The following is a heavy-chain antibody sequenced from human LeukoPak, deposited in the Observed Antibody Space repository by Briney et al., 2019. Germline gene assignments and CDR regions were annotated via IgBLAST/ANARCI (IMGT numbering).Heavy chain of an antibody. CDR3: AGVSKSATTGTVLDY. Sequence: PGRSLRLSCAASGFTFSSYGMHWVRQAPGKGLEWVAVISYDGSNKYYADSVKGRFTISRDNSKNTLYLQMNSLRAEDTAVYYCAGVSKSATTGTVLDYWGQGTLVTVSS. D-gene: IGHD6-13*01. CDR2: ISYDGSNK. CDR1: GFTFSSYG. V-gene: IGHV3-30*03. J-gene: IGHJ4*02.